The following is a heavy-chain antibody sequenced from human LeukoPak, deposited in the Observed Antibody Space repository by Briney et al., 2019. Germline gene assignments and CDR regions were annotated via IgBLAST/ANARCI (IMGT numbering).Heavy chain of an antibody. J-gene: IGHJ3*02. V-gene: IGHV4-30-2*01. CDR3: ARDKRDFYDSSRYYQNDAFDI. Sequence: SETLSLTCTVSGGSISRGGYYWSWIRQPPGKGLEWIGYIYDSGSTYHNPSLKSRATMSVDTSKNQFSLKLTSVTAADTAVYYCARDKRDFYDSSRYYQNDAFDIWGQGTMVTVSS. CDR1: GGSISRGGYY. D-gene: IGHD3-22*01. CDR2: IYDSGST.